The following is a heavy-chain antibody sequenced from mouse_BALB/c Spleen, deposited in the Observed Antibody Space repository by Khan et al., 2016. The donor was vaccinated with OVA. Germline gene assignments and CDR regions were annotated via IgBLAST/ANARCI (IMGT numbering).Heavy chain of an antibody. CDR2: ISSGSSTI. CDR1: GFTFSSFG. D-gene: IGHD2-1*01. V-gene: IGHV5-17*02. CDR3: ARSGGNFHWYFDV. Sequence: EVELVESGGGLVQPGGSRKLSCAASGFTFSSFGIHWVRQAPKKGLEWVAYISSGSSTIYYVDTVKGRFSISRDIPKNTLFLQMTSLTSEDTAIYYCARSGGNFHWYFDVWGAGTSVTVSS. J-gene: IGHJ1*01.